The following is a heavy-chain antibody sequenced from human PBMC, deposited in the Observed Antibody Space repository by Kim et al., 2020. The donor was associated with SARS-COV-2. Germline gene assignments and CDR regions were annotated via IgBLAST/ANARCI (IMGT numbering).Heavy chain of an antibody. V-gene: IGHV3-23*03. D-gene: IGHD3-10*01. J-gene: IGHJ6*02. CDR2: IYSGGSST. CDR3: AKDRPILLWFGELSWAKPGTAV. Sequence: GGSLRLSCAASGFTFSSYAMSWVRQAPGKGLEWVSVIYSGGSSTYYADSVKGRFTISRDNSKNTLYLQMNSLRAEDTAVYYCAKDRPILLWFGELSWAKPGTAVWGQGTTVTVSS. CDR1: GFTFSSYA.